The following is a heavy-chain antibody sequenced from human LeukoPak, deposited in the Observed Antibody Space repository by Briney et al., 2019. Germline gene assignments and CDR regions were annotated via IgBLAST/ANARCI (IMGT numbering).Heavy chain of an antibody. Sequence: PGGSLRLSCAASGFTFSSYAMSWVRQAPGKGLEWVPAISGSGGSTYYADSVKGRFTISRDNSKNTLYLQINSLRVEDTAVYYCAKIMRRQQLARLGVLDYWGQGTLVTVSS. V-gene: IGHV3-23*01. J-gene: IGHJ4*02. D-gene: IGHD6-13*01. CDR1: GFTFSSYA. CDR3: AKIMRRQQLARLGVLDY. CDR2: ISGSGGST.